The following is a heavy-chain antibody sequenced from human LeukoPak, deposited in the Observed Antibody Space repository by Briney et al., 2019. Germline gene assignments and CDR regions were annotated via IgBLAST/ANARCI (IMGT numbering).Heavy chain of an antibody. CDR1: GASINTDNY. CDR2: VHFSGAT. Sequence: ESGPGLLKPSDTLSLTCTVSGASINTDNYWGWIRQSPGKGLELIGSVHFSGATHYNPSLKSRVAIALDTSKNQFSLELNSVTAADTAIYYCAKHRMWLVGLDYWGQGTLVTVSS. D-gene: IGHD6-19*01. V-gene: IGHV4-39*01. J-gene: IGHJ4*02. CDR3: AKHRMWLVGLDY.